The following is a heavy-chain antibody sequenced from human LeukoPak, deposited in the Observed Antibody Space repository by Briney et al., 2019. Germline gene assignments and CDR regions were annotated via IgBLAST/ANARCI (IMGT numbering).Heavy chain of an antibody. Sequence: GGSLRLSYAASGFTFCVYGMLWVRQAPGRGLEWVAVLSYDGSNKYYADSVKGRFSISRDNSKNTLCLQMNSLRAEDTAVYYCAKDFCFGNPGIAAAGDYWGQGTLVTVSS. CDR2: LSYDGSNK. D-gene: IGHD6-13*01. V-gene: IGHV3-30*18. J-gene: IGHJ4*02. CDR3: AKDFCFGNPGIAAAGDY. CDR1: GFTFCVYG.